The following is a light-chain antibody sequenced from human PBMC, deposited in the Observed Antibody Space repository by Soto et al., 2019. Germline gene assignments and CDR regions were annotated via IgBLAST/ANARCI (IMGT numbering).Light chain of an antibody. Sequence: EIVLTQSPGTLSLSPGERATLSCRASQSVSNNALAWYQQKPGQAPRLLIYGASNRATGIPDVFSGSGSGTDFTLTISRLEAEDFAVYYCQQYGSSPWTFGQGTKVEVK. CDR1: QSVSNNA. CDR3: QQYGSSPWT. J-gene: IGKJ1*01. CDR2: GAS. V-gene: IGKV3-20*01.